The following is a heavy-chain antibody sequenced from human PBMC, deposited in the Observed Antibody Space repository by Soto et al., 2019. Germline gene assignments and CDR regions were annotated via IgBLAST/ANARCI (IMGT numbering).Heavy chain of an antibody. CDR3: ARRITSSFDY. CDR2: ITGSGDYT. V-gene: IGHV3-23*01. D-gene: IGHD1-20*01. Sequence: EVQLLESGGGLVQPGGSLRLSCVASGFTFSIYNMNWVRQAPGKGLEWVSVITGSGDYTNYADSVKGRFTISRDNSKTTLYLQMISLRAEDTAVYFCARRITSSFDYWGQGTRVTVSS. J-gene: IGHJ4*02. CDR1: GFTFSIYN.